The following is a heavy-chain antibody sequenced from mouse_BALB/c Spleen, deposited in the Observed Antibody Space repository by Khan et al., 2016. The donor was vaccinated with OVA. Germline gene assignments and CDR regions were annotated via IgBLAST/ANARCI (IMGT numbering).Heavy chain of an antibody. V-gene: IGHV1S136*01. CDR1: GYTFTSYV. J-gene: IGHJ2*01. CDR3: AKNDSDDVYFDY. D-gene: IGHD2-12*01. CDR2: IYPYNDDT. Sequence: VQLKESGPELVKPGASVRMSCKASGYTFTSYVMHWVKQKPGQGLEWIGYIYPYNDDTKYNEKFKGKATLTSDKSSSTAYMEISSLTSEDSAVYYCAKNDSDDVYFDYRGQGTTLTVSS.